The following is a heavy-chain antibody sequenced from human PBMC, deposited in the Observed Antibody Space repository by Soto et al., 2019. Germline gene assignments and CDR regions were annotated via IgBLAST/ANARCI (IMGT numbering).Heavy chain of an antibody. D-gene: IGHD6-13*01. J-gene: IGHJ6*02. CDR1: GGSFSGYY. V-gene: IGHV4-34*01. Sequence: SETLSLTCAVYGGSFSGYYWSWIRQPPGEGLEWIGEINHNGSTNHTPSLTSRVTISVDTSKNKFFLKLSSVTAADTAVYYCARGRGSSWYRDYYYYGMDVWGQGTTVTVAS. CDR3: ARGRGSSWYRDYYYYGMDV. CDR2: INHNGST.